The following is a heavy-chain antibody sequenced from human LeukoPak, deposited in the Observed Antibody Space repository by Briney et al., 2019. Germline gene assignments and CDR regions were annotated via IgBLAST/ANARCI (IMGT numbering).Heavy chain of an antibody. J-gene: IGHJ4*02. CDR3: ATDVDYFDY. CDR2: ISYDGSNK. V-gene: IGHV3-30*03. Sequence: GRSLRLSCAASGFTFSSYGMHWVRQAPGKGLEWVAVISYDGSNKYYADSVKGRFTISRGNSKNTLYLQMNSLRAEDTAVYYCATDVDYFDYWGQGTLVTVSS. CDR1: GFTFSSYG.